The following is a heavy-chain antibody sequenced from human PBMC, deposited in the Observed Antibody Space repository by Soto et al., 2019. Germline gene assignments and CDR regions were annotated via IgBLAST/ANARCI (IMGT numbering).Heavy chain of an antibody. Sequence: QVQLQESGPGLMKPSQTLSLTCTVSGASIGRGGYYWTWIRQHPGKALEWMGHIHFSGETNYNPSLTGRRTMSIDTSTNQFSLNLAAETAADTAMYYCARDQGGDLDYWGQGTLVTVSS. CDR1: GASIGRGGYY. V-gene: IGHV4-31*03. CDR2: IHFSGET. D-gene: IGHD2-21*01. CDR3: ARDQGGDLDY. J-gene: IGHJ4*02.